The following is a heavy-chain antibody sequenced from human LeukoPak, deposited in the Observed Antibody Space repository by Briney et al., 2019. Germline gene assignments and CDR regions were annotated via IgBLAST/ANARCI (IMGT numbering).Heavy chain of an antibody. D-gene: IGHD1-14*01. CDR1: GFTFSNYA. Sequence: PGGSLRLSCAASGFTFSNYAMSWVRQAPGKGLEWVSALSGRVDNTYYADSVKGRFTISRDNSKNTLYLQMNSLRAEDTAVYYCATGVAFDYWGQGTLVTVSS. CDR3: ATGVAFDY. V-gene: IGHV3-23*01. J-gene: IGHJ4*02. CDR2: LSGRVDNT.